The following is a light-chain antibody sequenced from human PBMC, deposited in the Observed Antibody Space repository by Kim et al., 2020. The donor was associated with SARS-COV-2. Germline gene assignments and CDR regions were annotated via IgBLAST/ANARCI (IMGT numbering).Light chain of an antibody. CDR3: NSRDSSGNHWV. J-gene: IGLJ3*02. Sequence: ALGQKGTITSPGDSLRSDYASLYQQKPGQAPVLVIYGKNNRPSGIPARFPCSSSGNTASLTITGAQAEDEADYYCNSRDSSGNHWVFGGGTQLTVL. CDR1: SLRSDY. CDR2: GKN. V-gene: IGLV3-19*01.